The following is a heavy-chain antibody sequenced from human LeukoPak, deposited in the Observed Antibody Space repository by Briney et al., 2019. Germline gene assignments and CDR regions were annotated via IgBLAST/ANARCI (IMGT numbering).Heavy chain of an antibody. CDR1: GGSSSGYY. CDR3: ARVKLVLILYSFDY. CDR2: INHSGST. Sequence: PSETLSLTCAVYGGSSSGYYWSWIRQPPGKGLEWIGEINHSGSTNYNPSLKSRVTISVDTSKNQFSLKLSSVTAADTAVYYCARVKLVLILYSFDYWGQGTLVTVSS. D-gene: IGHD2-8*01. V-gene: IGHV4-34*01. J-gene: IGHJ4*02.